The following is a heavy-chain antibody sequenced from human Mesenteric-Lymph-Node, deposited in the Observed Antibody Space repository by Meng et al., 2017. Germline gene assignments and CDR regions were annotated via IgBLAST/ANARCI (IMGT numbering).Heavy chain of an antibody. D-gene: IGHD2-15*01. V-gene: IGHV4-34*01. Sequence: QVQLQQWGAGRLKPSETLSLTCAVYVGSFSGYSWNWIRQSPGKGLEWIGDINHSGSTNYNPSLKSRVTISVDTSKNQFSLKLSYVTAADTAVYYCARDQGGAGAYWGQGTLVTVSS. CDR1: VGSFSGYS. J-gene: IGHJ4*02. CDR2: INHSGST. CDR3: ARDQGGAGAY.